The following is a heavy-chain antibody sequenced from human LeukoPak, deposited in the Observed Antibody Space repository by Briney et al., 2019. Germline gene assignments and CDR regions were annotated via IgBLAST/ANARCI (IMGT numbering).Heavy chain of an antibody. CDR2: ISGNGGTI. CDR1: GFSFGSYG. Sequence: GGSLRLSCAASGFSFGSYGLSWVRQAPGKGPQWVSYISGNGGTIYYADSVKGRFTISRDNAKNSLYLQMNSLRAEDTAVYYCARGGYSSSWPQAQSDEYFQHWGQGTLVTVSS. CDR3: ARGGYSSSWPQAQSDEYFQH. V-gene: IGHV3-48*01. J-gene: IGHJ1*01. D-gene: IGHD6-13*01.